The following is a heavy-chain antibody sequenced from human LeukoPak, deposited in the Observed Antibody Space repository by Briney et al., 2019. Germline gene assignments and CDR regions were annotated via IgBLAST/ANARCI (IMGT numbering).Heavy chain of an antibody. CDR3: ANAHSPFTFYFDY. V-gene: IGHV3-23*01. J-gene: IGHJ4*02. CDR1: GFTFSSYA. CDR2: ISGSGGST. Sequence: PGGSLRLSCAASGFTFSSYAMSWVRQAPGKGLEWVSAISGSGGSTYYADSVKGRFTISRDNSKNTLYLQMNSLRAEDTAVYYCANAHSPFTFYFDYWGQGTLVTVSS. D-gene: IGHD2/OR15-2a*01.